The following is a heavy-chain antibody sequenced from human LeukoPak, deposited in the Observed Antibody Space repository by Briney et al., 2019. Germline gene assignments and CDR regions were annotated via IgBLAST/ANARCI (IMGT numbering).Heavy chain of an antibody. Sequence: GGSLRLSCAAWGFTFSSYAMHGVGQAAGKGGEGVAVISYEVINTYSADSVKRRFTISRDNSKNTLYLQMNSLRAEDTAVYYCAREGRITMVRGVIFYGMDVWGQGTTVTVSS. CDR3: AREGRITMVRGVIFYGMDV. CDR1: GFTFSSYA. CDR2: ISYEVINT. D-gene: IGHD3-10*01. V-gene: IGHV3-30-3*01. J-gene: IGHJ6*02.